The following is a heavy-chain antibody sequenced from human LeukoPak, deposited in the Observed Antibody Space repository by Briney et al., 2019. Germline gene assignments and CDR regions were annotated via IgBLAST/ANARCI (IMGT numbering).Heavy chain of an antibody. CDR1: GYTFTSYY. Sequence: GTSVKVSCKASGYTFTSYYMHWVRQAPGQGLEWMGIINPSGGSTSYAQKFQGRVTMTRDMSTSTVYMELSSLRSEDTAVYYCARAGYYYDSSGYSDQRIDIWGQGTMVTVSS. V-gene: IGHV1-46*03. J-gene: IGHJ3*02. D-gene: IGHD3-22*01. CDR3: ARAGYYYDSSGYSDQRIDI. CDR2: INPSGGST.